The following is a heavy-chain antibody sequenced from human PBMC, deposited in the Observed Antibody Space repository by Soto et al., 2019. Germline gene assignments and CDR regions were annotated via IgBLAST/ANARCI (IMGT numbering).Heavy chain of an antibody. V-gene: IGHV3-21*01. CDR3: ARESGITMVRGVLLS. J-gene: IGHJ5*02. CDR2: ISSSSSYI. CDR1: GFTFSSYS. D-gene: IGHD3-10*01. Sequence: GGSLRLSCAASGFTFSSYSMNWVRQAPGKGLEWVSSISSSSSYIYYADSVKGRFTISRDNAKNSLYLQMNSLRAEDTAVYYCARESGITMVRGVLLSWGQGTLVTVSS.